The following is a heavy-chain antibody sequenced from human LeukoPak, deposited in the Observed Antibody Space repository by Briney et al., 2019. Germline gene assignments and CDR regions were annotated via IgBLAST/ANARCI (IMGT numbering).Heavy chain of an antibody. Sequence: SVKVSCKASGGTFSSYAISWVRQAPGQGLEWMGAIIPIFGTANYAQKFQGRVTITADESTSTAYMELSSLRSEDTAVYYCARGDSYYVFPDYWGQGIVVTVSS. CDR3: ARGDSYYVFPDY. V-gene: IGHV1-69*13. J-gene: IGHJ4*02. D-gene: IGHD4-11*01. CDR2: IIPIFGTA. CDR1: GGTFSSYA.